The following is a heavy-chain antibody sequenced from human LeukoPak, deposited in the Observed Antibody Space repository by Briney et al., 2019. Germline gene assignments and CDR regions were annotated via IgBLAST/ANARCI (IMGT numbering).Heavy chain of an antibody. CDR1: GFTFSSYW. D-gene: IGHD3-3*01. Sequence: PGGSLRLSCAASGFTFSSYWMSWVRQAPGKGLEWVANIKQDGSEKYYVDSVKGRFTISRDNAKNSLYLQMNSLRAEDTAVYYCARDVKDYDFWSGYYRLDYWGQGTLVTASS. CDR3: ARDVKDYDFWSGYYRLDY. CDR2: IKQDGSEK. V-gene: IGHV3-7*01. J-gene: IGHJ4*02.